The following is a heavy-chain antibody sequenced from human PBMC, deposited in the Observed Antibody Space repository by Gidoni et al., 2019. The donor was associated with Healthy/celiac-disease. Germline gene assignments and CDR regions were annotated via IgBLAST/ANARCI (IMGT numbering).Heavy chain of an antibody. D-gene: IGHD6-19*01. Sequence: EGQRWESGGGWVQRGGSVRLSGAAAGCTFSSYAMSWVRQAPGKGLESVSAICVGGGSTYYAASVQVRFTISRANSKIPLYLQMNSLRADDTAVYYCAKGSLARLVDYWGQGTLVTVSS. CDR1: GCTFSSYA. CDR2: ICVGGGST. V-gene: IGHV3-23*01. J-gene: IGHJ4*02. CDR3: AKGSLARLVDY.